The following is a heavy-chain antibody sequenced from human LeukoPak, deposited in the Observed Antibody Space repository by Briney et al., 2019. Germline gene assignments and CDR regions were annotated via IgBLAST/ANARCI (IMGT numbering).Heavy chain of an antibody. CDR2: IYPGDSDT. J-gene: IGHJ6*03. CDR3: ARLYGDSPDPDQGYYYMDV. D-gene: IGHD4-17*01. CDR1: GYTFPKYW. Sequence: GESLKISCKGSGYTFPKYWIGWVRQMPGKGLEWMGIIYPGDSDTRYSPSLQGQVTISADKSISTAYLQWSSLKASDTAMYYCARLYGDSPDPDQGYYYMDVWGKGTTVTVSS. V-gene: IGHV5-51*01.